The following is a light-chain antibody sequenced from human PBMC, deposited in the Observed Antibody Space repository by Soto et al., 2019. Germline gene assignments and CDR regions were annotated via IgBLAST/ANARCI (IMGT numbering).Light chain of an antibody. CDR1: QSISSY. V-gene: IGKV1-39*01. CDR3: QQSYSTPLT. Sequence: DIQMTKSPSSLYASVGDRVTITCSASQSISSYLSWHQQKPGQAPQLLINVASTLQSGVPSRFSGSGSGTDFPLTISSLQPEDFATYYCQQSYSTPLTFGGGTKVDI. CDR2: VAS. J-gene: IGKJ4*01.